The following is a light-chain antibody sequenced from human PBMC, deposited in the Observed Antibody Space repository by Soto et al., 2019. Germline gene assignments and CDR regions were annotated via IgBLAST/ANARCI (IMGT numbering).Light chain of an antibody. CDR1: QSVTSNY. Sequence: EIVLTLSPGTLSLSPWERATLSCRASQSVTSNYLAWYQQKPGQAPRLLIFGASIRGTGIPDSFSGSGSGTDFTLTISRLEPEDFAVYYCHQYGRSPGTFGQGTKVDI. CDR2: GAS. CDR3: HQYGRSPGT. V-gene: IGKV3-20*01. J-gene: IGKJ1*01.